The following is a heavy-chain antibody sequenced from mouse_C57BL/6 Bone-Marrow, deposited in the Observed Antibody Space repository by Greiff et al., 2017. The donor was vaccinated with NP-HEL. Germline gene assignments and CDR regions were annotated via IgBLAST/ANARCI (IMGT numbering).Heavy chain of an antibody. CDR2: INPSTGGT. D-gene: IGHD1-1*01. CDR3: ARGGLLRSLPDY. CDR1: GYSFTGYY. V-gene: IGHV1-42*01. Sequence: EVQLQQSGPELVKPGASVKISCKASGYSFTGYYMNWVKQSPEKSLEWIGEINPSTGGTTYNQKFKAKATLTVDKSSSTAYMQLKSLTSEDSAVYYCARGGLLRSLPDYWGQGTTLTVSS. J-gene: IGHJ2*01.